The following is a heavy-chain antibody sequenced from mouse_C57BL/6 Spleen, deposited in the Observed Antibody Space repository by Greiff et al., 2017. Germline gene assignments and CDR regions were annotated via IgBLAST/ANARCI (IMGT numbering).Heavy chain of an antibody. CDR1: GYAFSSYW. CDR3: RSITTVVARYFDV. D-gene: IGHD1-1*01. Sequence: QVQLKESGAELVKPGASVKISCKASGYAFSSYWMNWVKQRPGKGLEWIGQIYPGDGDTNYNGKFKGKATLTADKSSSTAYMQLSSLTSEDSAVYFCRSITTVVARYFDVWGTGTTVTVSS. J-gene: IGHJ1*03. CDR2: IYPGDGDT. V-gene: IGHV1-80*01.